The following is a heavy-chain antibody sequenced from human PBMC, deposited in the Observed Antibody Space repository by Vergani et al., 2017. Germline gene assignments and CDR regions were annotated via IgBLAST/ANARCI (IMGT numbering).Heavy chain of an antibody. CDR3: ARGPSAAYDFWSGYLGGAWFDP. CDR1: GGSFSGYY. V-gene: IGHV4-34*01. J-gene: IGHJ5*02. CDR2: INHSGST. D-gene: IGHD3-3*01. Sequence: QVQLQQWGAGLLKPSETLSLTCAVYGGSFSGYYWSWIRQPPGRGLEWIGEINHSGSTNYNPSLKSRVTISLDTSKNQFSLKLSSVTAADTAGYYCARGPSAAYDFWSGYLGGAWFDPWGQGTLVTVSS.